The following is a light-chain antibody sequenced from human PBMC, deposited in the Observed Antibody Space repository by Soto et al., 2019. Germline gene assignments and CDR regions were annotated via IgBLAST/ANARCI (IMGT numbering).Light chain of an antibody. V-gene: IGLV2-14*03. Sequence: QSALTQPASVSGSPGQSITISCTGTSSDIGGYNSVSWYQQHPGKAPKLMIYDVNNRPSGVSNRFSGSKSGNTASLTISGLQAEDEADYYCTSYTSSSTRVFGGGTQLTVL. J-gene: IGLJ2*01. CDR2: DVN. CDR1: SSDIGGYNS. CDR3: TSYTSSSTRV.